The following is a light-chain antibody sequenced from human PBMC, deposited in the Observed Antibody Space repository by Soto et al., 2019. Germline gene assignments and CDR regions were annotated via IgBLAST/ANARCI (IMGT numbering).Light chain of an antibody. CDR3: KHCGELPPRVT. CDR1: RSFSRSY. CDR2: GAS. V-gene: IGKV3-20*01. J-gene: IGKJ4*01. Sequence: EVELTQSPGTLSLSPGERATLSCRASRSFSRSYLAWYQQKPGQAPRLLIYGASTRATGIPDRFSGSGSGTECFLTNSRLETEDFAVYYCKHCGELPPRVTFGGGNKVEI.